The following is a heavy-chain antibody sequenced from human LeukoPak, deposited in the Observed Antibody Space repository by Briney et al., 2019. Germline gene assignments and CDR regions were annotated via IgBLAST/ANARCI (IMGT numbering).Heavy chain of an antibody. Sequence: GASVKVSCKASGYAFTSYGISWVRQAPGQGLEWMGWISAYNGNTNYAQKPQGRVTITTDPSPGTASMDLGSLRSDDTAVYYCRLGATSILPDFDYWGQGTLVTVSS. CDR2: ISAYNGNT. D-gene: IGHD1-26*01. CDR1: GYAFTSYG. CDR3: RLGATSILPDFDY. V-gene: IGHV1-18*01. J-gene: IGHJ4*02.